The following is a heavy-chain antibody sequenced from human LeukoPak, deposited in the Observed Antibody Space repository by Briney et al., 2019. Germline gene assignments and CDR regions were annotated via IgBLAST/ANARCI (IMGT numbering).Heavy chain of an antibody. Sequence: GGSLRLSCAASGFTFSSYAMTWVRQAPGKGLEWVSTISDSGARTNYADSAKGRFTISRDNSMNTLYRQMNSLRADATAVYYCASDYFLDYWGQGTLVTVSS. CDR1: GFTFSSYA. D-gene: IGHD6-25*01. CDR3: ASDYFLDY. J-gene: IGHJ4*02. V-gene: IGHV3-23*01. CDR2: ISDSGART.